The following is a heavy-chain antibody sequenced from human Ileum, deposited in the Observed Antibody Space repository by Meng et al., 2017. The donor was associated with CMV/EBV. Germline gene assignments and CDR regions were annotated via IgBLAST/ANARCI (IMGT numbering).Heavy chain of an antibody. V-gene: IGHV3-53*01. J-gene: IGHJ4*02. D-gene: IGHD7-27*01. CDR1: GFTVRSNY. Sequence: GGSLRLSCAASGFTVRSNYMNWVRQAPGKGLEWVSVIYTGGTTFYADSVRGRFTISRDTSKNTLYLQMNSLRAEDTAVYFCARDSSNWGIFDYWGQGTRVTCSS. CDR3: ARDSSNWGIFDY. CDR2: IYTGGTT.